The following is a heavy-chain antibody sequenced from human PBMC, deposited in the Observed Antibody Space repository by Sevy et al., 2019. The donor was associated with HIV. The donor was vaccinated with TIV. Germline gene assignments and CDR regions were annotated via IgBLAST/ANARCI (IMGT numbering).Heavy chain of an antibody. CDR2: ISGNGGST. J-gene: IGHJ6*04. D-gene: IGHD4-4*01. Sequence: RGSLRLSCTASGFSFSSYAMTWVRQAPGKGLEWVSAISGNGGSTYYADSVKGRFTFSRDDSKNTLYLQMNSLRAEDTAVYYCAKWTTVTTTLLDLWGKGTTVTVSS. CDR1: GFSFSSYA. V-gene: IGHV3-23*01. CDR3: AKWTTVTTTLLDL.